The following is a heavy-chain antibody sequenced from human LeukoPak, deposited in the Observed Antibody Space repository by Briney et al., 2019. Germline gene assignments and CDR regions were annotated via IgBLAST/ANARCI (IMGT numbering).Heavy chain of an antibody. V-gene: IGHV3-23*01. CDR2: ISHSGDNT. J-gene: IGHJ4*02. CDR3: AKSPDDFWSGYSPSDY. Sequence: GGSLRLSCAASGFTFNIYATSWVRQAPGKGLEWVSDISHSGDNTYYADSVKGRFTISRDNSKNTLYLQMNSLRAEDTAVYYCAKSPDDFWSGYSPSDYWGQGTLVTVSS. CDR1: GFTFNIYA. D-gene: IGHD3-3*01.